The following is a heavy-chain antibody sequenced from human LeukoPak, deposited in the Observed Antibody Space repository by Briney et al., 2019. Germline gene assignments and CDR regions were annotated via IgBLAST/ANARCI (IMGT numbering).Heavy chain of an antibody. CDR3: VRDFRFLDDY. J-gene: IGHJ4*02. CDR2: ITSSGTYI. D-gene: IGHD3-3*01. Sequence: AGGSLRLSCAASGFTFSNYNMNWVRQAPGKAMEWVSSITSSGTYIFYADSVKGRFTISRDNAKNSLYLQMNSVRAEDTAVYYCVRDFRFLDDYWGQGTLVSVSS. CDR1: GFTFSNYN. V-gene: IGHV3-21*01.